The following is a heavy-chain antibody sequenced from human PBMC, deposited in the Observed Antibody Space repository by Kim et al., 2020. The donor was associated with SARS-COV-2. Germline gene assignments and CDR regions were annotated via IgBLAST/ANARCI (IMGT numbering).Heavy chain of an antibody. V-gene: IGHV3-74*01. CDR3: ARGNYYGMDV. Sequence: TYYADSVKGRFTISRDNGKNTLYLQMNSLRAEDTAVYYCARGNYYGMDVWGQGTTVTVSS. CDR2: T. J-gene: IGHJ6*02.